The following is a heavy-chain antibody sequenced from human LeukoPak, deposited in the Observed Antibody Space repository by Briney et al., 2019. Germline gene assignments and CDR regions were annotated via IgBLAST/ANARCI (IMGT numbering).Heavy chain of an antibody. D-gene: IGHD3-3*01. CDR3: ARDLSPGVRDYYDFWSGYYKSGYYFDY. CDR1: GGSISSYY. Sequence: SETLSLTCTVSGGSISSYYWSWIRQPPGKGLEWIGYIYYSGSTNYNPSLKSRVTISVDTSKNQFSLKLSSVTAADTAVYYCARDLSPGVRDYYDFWSGYYKSGYYFDYWGQGTLVTVSS. J-gene: IGHJ4*02. CDR2: IYYSGST. V-gene: IGHV4-59*01.